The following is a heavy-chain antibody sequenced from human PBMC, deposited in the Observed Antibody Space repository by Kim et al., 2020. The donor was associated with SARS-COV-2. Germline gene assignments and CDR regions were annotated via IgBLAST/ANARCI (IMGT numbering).Heavy chain of an antibody. Sequence: ASVKVSCKASGYTFTCYGISWVRQAPGQGLEWMGWISASNGNTTYAQKLQGRVTMTTDTSTSTAYMELRSLRSDDTAVYYCARRRWFGDLQEFDPWGQGTLVTVSS. CDR3: ARRRWFGDLQEFDP. CDR1: GYTFTCYG. CDR2: ISASNGNT. V-gene: IGHV1-18*04. D-gene: IGHD3-10*01. J-gene: IGHJ5*02.